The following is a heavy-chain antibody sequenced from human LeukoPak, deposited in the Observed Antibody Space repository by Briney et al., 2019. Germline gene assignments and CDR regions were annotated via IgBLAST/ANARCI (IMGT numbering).Heavy chain of an antibody. Sequence: PSETLSLTXTVSGGSISSHYWSWIRQPPGKGVEWIGYIYYSGSTNYNSSLKSRVTISVDTSKNQFSLKLSSVTTADTAVYYCARGKGAYDFWSGYDDWGQGTLVTVSS. J-gene: IGHJ4*02. CDR1: GGSISSHY. D-gene: IGHD3-3*01. CDR3: ARGKGAYDFWSGYDD. V-gene: IGHV4-59*11. CDR2: IYYSGST.